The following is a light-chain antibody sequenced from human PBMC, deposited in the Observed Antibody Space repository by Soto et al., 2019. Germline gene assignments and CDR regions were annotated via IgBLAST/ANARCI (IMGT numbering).Light chain of an antibody. CDR2: EAS. J-gene: IGKJ1*01. CDR1: QDISSH. Sequence: DIQMTQSPSSLSASVGDRVTITCRASQDISSHLAWYQQKPGKVPKLLIAEASSLQSGVPSRFSGSGSGTDFTLTITSLQPEDVASYYCQKYNRTPRTFGQWTKVELK. V-gene: IGKV1-27*01. CDR3: QKYNRTPRT.